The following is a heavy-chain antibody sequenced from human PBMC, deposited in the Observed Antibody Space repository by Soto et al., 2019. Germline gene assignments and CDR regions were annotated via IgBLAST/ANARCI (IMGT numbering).Heavy chain of an antibody. CDR2: IIPIFGTA. CDR3: AVTYYYDSSGYYYYYGMDV. V-gene: IGHV1-69*13. CDR1: GGTFSSYA. Sequence: SVKVSCKASGGTFSSYAISWVRQAPGQGLEWMGGIIPIFGTANYAQKFQGRVTITADESTSTAYMELSSLRSEDTAVYYCAVTYYYDSSGYYYYYGMDVWGQGTTVTVSS. D-gene: IGHD3-22*01. J-gene: IGHJ6*02.